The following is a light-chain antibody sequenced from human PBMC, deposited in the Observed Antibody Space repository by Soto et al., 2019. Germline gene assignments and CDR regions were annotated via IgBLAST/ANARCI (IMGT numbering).Light chain of an antibody. J-gene: IGKJ1*01. CDR3: QQYDNFRWT. Sequence: DIQMTQSPSSLSASVGDRVTITCQASQDISNHLNWYQQKPGKAPKLLIYDASNSETGVPSRFSGGGSGTDFTFTISSLQPEDIATYYCQQYDNFRWTFGQGTKVEIK. CDR2: DAS. V-gene: IGKV1-33*01. CDR1: QDISNH.